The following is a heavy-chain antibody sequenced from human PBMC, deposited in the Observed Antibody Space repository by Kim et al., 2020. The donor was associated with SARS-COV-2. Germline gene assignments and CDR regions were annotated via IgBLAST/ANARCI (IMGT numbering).Heavy chain of an antibody. V-gene: IGHV4-34*01. J-gene: IGHJ4*02. CDR1: GGSFSGYY. D-gene: IGHD1-26*01. CDR2: INHSGST. CDR3: ARGRDGSYLYILDY. Sequence: SETLSLTCAVYGGSFSGYYWSWIRQPPGKGLEWIGEINHSGSTNYNPSLKSRVTISVDTSKNQFSLKLSSVTAADTAVYYCARGRDGSYLYILDYWGQGTLVTVSS.